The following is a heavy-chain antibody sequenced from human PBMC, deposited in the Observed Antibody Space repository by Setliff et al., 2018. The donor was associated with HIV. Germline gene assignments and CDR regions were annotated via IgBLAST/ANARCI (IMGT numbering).Heavy chain of an antibody. V-gene: IGHV4-38-2*01. CDR1: GYSISSDYY. J-gene: IGHJ2*01. Sequence: TSETLSLTCAVSGYSISSDYYWGWIRQPPGKGLEWIGSIYHSGSTYYNPSLKSRVTISVDTSKNQFSLKLSSVTAADTAVYYCARKSNYYYGSGSPYFDLWGRGTLVTVSS. CDR2: IYHSGST. D-gene: IGHD3-10*01. CDR3: ARKSNYYYGSGSPYFDL.